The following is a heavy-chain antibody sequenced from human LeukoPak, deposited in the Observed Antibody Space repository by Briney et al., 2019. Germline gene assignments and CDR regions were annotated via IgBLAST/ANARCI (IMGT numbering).Heavy chain of an antibody. CDR1: GYTFTSYG. Sequence: ASVKVSYKASGYTFTSYGISWVRQAPGQGLEWMGWISAYNGNTNYAQKLQGRVTMTTDTSTSTAYMELRSLRSDDTAVYYCARDTGGYDPLYYFDYWGQGTLVTVSS. V-gene: IGHV1-18*01. J-gene: IGHJ4*02. D-gene: IGHD5-12*01. CDR2: ISAYNGNT. CDR3: ARDTGGYDPLYYFDY.